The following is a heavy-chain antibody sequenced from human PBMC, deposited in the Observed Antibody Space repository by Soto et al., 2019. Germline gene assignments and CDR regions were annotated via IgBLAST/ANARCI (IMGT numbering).Heavy chain of an antibody. J-gene: IGHJ6*02. Sequence: GASVKVSCKASGRTFTSTAFSWVRQAPGQGLEWMGGIIPVLGTPNYAQKFQARLTVTADASTTTVHMELSSLRSDDTAVYYCASSAGLDHLLNYYGLNVWGQGTTVTVAS. CDR1: GRTFTSTA. D-gene: IGHD6-13*01. CDR2: IIPVLGTP. CDR3: ASSAGLDHLLNYYGLNV. V-gene: IGHV1-69*13.